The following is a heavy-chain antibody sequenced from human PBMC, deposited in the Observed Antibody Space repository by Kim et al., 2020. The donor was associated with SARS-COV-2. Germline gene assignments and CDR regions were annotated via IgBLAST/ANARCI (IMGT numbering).Heavy chain of an antibody. Sequence: ASVKVSCKASGYTFTSYAMNWVRQAPGQGLEWMGWINTNTVNPTYAQGCTGRFVFSLDTSISTAYLQISSLKAEDTAVYYCARGVWDTLTGYPNWFDPWGQGTLVTVSS. CDR1: GYTFTSYA. V-gene: IGHV7-4-1*02. J-gene: IGHJ5*02. CDR3: ARGVWDTLTGYPNWFDP. CDR2: INTNTVNP. D-gene: IGHD3-9*01.